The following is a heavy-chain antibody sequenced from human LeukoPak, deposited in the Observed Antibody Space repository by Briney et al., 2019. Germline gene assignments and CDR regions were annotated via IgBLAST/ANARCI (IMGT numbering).Heavy chain of an antibody. D-gene: IGHD3-10*01. CDR3: ARDQMVGLLWFGELFHYFDY. CDR1: GYTFTSYG. CDR2: ISAYNGNT. Sequence: ASVKVSCKASGYTFTSYGISWVRQAPGQGLEWMGWISAYNGNTNYAQKLQGRVTMTTDTSTSTAYMELSSLRSDDTAVYYCARDQMVGLLWFGELFHYFDYWGQGTLVTVSS. J-gene: IGHJ4*02. V-gene: IGHV1-18*01.